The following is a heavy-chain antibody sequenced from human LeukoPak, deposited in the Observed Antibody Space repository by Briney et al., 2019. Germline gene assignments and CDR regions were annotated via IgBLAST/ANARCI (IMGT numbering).Heavy chain of an antibody. CDR2: ISSSSSYI. CDR1: GFTFSSYS. CDR3: ARLQPGYYYDSSGYYPIDY. D-gene: IGHD3-22*01. Sequence: GGSLRLSCAASGFTFSSYSMNWVRQAPGKGLEWVSYISSSSSYIYYADSVKGRFTISRDNAKNSLYLQMNSLRAEDTAVYYCARLQPGYYYDSSGYYPIDYWGQGTLVTVSS. J-gene: IGHJ4*02. V-gene: IGHV3-21*05.